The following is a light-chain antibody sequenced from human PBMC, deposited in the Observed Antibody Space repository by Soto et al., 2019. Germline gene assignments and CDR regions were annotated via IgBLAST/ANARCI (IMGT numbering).Light chain of an antibody. Sequence: QSALTQPASVSGSPGQSITISCTGTSSDVGGYNYVSWYQQHPGKAPILMIYDVSNRPSGVSNRFSGSKSGNTASLTISGLQAEDEADYYCSSKRGSTYVFGTGTKLTVL. CDR1: SSDVGGYNY. V-gene: IGLV2-14*03. CDR2: DVS. CDR3: SSKRGSTYV. J-gene: IGLJ1*01.